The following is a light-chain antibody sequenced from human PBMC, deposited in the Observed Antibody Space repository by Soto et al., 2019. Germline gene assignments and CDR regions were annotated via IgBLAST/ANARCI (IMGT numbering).Light chain of an antibody. Sequence: QSALTQPPSASGSPGQSVTISCTGTSSDVGAYNYVSWYQQYPGKAPKLMIYEVNNRPSGVPDRFSGSKSGKTASLTVSGLRPEDEGDYHCTSYAGSNIWVFGGGTKVTVL. CDR2: EVN. CDR1: SSDVGAYNY. V-gene: IGLV2-8*01. J-gene: IGLJ3*02. CDR3: TSYAGSNIWV.